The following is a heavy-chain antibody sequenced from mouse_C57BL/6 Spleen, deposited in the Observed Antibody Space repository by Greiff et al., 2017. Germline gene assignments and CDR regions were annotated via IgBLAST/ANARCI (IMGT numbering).Heavy chain of an antibody. CDR3: AKNEGWDGGYYFDY. D-gene: IGHD3-3*01. CDR1: GFPLTSYG. Sequence: QVQLQQSGPGLVQPSQSLSITCTVSGFPLTSYGVHWVRQPPGKGLEWLGVIWSGGSTDYNAAFISRLSISKDNSKSQVFFKMNSLQADDTAIYYCAKNEGWDGGYYFDYWGQGTTLTVAS. J-gene: IGHJ2*01. CDR2: IWSGGST. V-gene: IGHV2-4*01.